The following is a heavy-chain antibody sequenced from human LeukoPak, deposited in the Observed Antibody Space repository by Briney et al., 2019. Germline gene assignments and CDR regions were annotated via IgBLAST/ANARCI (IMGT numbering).Heavy chain of an antibody. V-gene: IGHV3-23*01. D-gene: IGHD2/OR15-2a*01. J-gene: IGHJ4*02. CDR2: ISGSGGST. CDR3: ARSGLSRFGF. Sequence: PGGSLRLSCAASGFTFRSYGMSWVRQAPGKGLEWVSAISGSGGSTYYADSVRGRFTISRDNSKNTLHLQMNSLRAEDTAVYYCARSGLSRFGFWGQGTLVTVSS. CDR1: GFTFRSYG.